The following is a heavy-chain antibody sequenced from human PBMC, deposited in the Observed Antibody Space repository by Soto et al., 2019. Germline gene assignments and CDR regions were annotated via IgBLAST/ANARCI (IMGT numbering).Heavy chain of an antibody. CDR3: ATPRVHFYYGMDV. V-gene: IGHV3-15*07. Sequence: EVQLVESGGGLVKPGGSLRLSCAGSGFSFTNAWMNWVRQAPGKGLEWVGRIRSKADGGTTDYGAPVKGRFNISRDDSKNTLYLQMDSLKSEDTAVYFCATPRVHFYYGMDVWGQGTTVTVSS. CDR2: IRSKADGGTT. J-gene: IGHJ6*02. CDR1: GFSFTNAW.